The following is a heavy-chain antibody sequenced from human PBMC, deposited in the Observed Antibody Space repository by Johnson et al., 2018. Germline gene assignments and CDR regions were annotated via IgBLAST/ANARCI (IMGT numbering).Heavy chain of an antibody. J-gene: IGHJ6*02. CDR2: MNPNSGNT. V-gene: IGHV1-8*01. CDR1: GYTFTSYD. D-gene: IGHD3-10*01. CDR3: ARTDYYGSGSTNPRDYYYYGMDV. Sequence: QVQLQESGAEVKKPGASVKVSCKASGYTFTSYDINWVRQATGQGLEWMGWMNPNSGNTGYAQKFQGRVTMTRNTSISTAYMELSSLRSEDTAVDYWARTDYYGSGSTNPRDYYYYGMDVWGQGTTVTVSS.